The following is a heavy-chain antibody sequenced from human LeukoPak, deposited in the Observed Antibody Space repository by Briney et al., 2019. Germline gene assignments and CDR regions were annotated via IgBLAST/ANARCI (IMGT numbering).Heavy chain of an antibody. J-gene: IGHJ4*02. CDR3: AKAGGWSNHFDY. V-gene: IGHV1-69*01. D-gene: IGHD6-19*01. CDR2: IIPIFGTA. CDR1: GGTFSSYA. Sequence: SVKVSCKASGGTFSSYAISWVRQAPGQGLEWMGGIIPIFGTANYAQKFQGRVTITADESTSTAYMELSSLRSEDTAVYYCAKAGGWSNHFDYWGQGTLVTVSS.